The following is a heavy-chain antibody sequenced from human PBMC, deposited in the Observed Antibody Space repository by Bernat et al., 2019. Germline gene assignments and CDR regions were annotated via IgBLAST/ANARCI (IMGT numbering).Heavy chain of an antibody. CDR1: AYTFTSYG. J-gene: IGHJ4*02. CDR3: AREGSMAAAFDY. V-gene: IGHV1-18*04. CDR2: ISAYNGNT. D-gene: IGHD6-13*01. Sequence: QVQLVQSAAEVKKPGASVKVSCKASAYTFTSYGISWVRQAPGQGLEWMGWISAYNGNTNYAQKLQSGVTMAADSSTSAAFVVLRGLRSDDTAVYYCAREGSMAAAFDYWGQGTLVTVSS.